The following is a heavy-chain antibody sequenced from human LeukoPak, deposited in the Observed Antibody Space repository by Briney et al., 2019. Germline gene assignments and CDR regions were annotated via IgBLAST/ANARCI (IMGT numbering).Heavy chain of an antibody. CDR3: ASPAIVVVPAAMERFDY. CDR2: ISGSGGST. J-gene: IGHJ4*02. CDR1: GFTFSSYA. V-gene: IGHV3-23*01. Sequence: PGGSLRLSCAASGFTFSSYAMSWVRQAPGKGLDWVSAISGSGGSTYYADSVKGRFTISRDNSKNTLYLQMNSLRAEDTAVYYCASPAIVVVPAAMERFDYWGQGTLVTVSS. D-gene: IGHD2-2*01.